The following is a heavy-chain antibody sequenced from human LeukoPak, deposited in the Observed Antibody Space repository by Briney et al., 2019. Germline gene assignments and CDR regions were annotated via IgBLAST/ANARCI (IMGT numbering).Heavy chain of an antibody. D-gene: IGHD4-17*01. CDR2: IEQDGSGK. J-gene: IGHJ4*02. CDR1: GFTISSYW. V-gene: IGHV3-7*01. Sequence: PWGTLSLSCAASGFTISSYWWSWVRQAPGKGLEWLANIEQDGSGKYYVYSVKGGFTLSRDNAKNSLYLQMNSLRGEDTAVYYCARGYYGDPSQVYYFDYWGQGTLVTVSS. CDR3: ARGYYGDPSQVYYFDY.